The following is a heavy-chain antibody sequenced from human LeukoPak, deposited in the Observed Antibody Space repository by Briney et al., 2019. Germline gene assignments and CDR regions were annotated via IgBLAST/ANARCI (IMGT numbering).Heavy chain of an antibody. Sequence: GRSLRLSCAASGFTFSTFGIHWVRQAPGKGLEWVAAISHDGNNENYTDSVKGRFTISRDNSKNMIYLQMNSLRGEDSAVYYCAKVNNYDDYWGQGTLVTVSS. CDR1: GFTFSTFG. CDR2: ISHDGNNE. CDR3: AKVNNYDDY. D-gene: IGHD1/OR15-1a*01. V-gene: IGHV3-30*18. J-gene: IGHJ4*02.